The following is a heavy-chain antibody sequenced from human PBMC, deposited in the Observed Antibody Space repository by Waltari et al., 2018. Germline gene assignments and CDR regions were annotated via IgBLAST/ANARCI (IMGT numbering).Heavy chain of an antibody. Sequence: QVQLVQSGAEVKKPGASVKVSCKASGYTLSDYHLHWVRQARGQGLEWMGCIIPKNGGTKYAQKLQDRITMTRDTSISTAYMELNRLTSDDTAVYYWATEAAAGPAWNFDLWGRGTLVTVS. J-gene: IGHJ2*01. D-gene: IGHD6-13*01. V-gene: IGHV1-2*02. CDR1: GYTLSDYH. CDR3: ATEAAAGPAWNFDL. CDR2: IIPKNGGT.